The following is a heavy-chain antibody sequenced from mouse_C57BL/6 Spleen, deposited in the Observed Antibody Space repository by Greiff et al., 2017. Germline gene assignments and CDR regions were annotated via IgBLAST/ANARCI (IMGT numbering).Heavy chain of an antibody. D-gene: IGHD2-3*01. V-gene: IGHV3-6*01. Sequence: EVKLQESGPGLVKPSQSLSLTCSVTGYSITSGYYWNWIRQFPGNKLEWMGYISYDGSNNYNPSLKNRISITRDTSKNQFFLKLNSVTTEDTATYYCARDGGYYEDYYAMDYWGQGTSVTVSS. CDR1: GYSITSGYY. J-gene: IGHJ4*01. CDR2: ISYDGSN. CDR3: ARDGGYYEDYYAMDY.